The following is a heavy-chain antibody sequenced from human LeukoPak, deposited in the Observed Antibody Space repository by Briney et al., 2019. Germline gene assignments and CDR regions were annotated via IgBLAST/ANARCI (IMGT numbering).Heavy chain of an antibody. V-gene: IGHV3-23*01. J-gene: IGHJ6*03. Sequence: GGSLRLSCAASGFTFSTYAMTWVRQAPGKGLEWGSSSCDSTYYADSVKGRFTISRDNSKNTLYLQMNSLRAEDTAIYYCAKERVGTSCSGCYMNVWGKGTTVTVSS. CDR3: AKERVGTSCSGCYMNV. CDR2: SCDST. CDR1: GFTFSTYA. D-gene: IGHD2-2*01.